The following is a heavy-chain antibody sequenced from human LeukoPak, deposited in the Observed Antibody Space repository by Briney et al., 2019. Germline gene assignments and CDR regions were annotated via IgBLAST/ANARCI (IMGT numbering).Heavy chain of an antibody. V-gene: IGHV1-18*01. J-gene: IGHJ4*02. D-gene: IGHD3-22*01. Sequence: ASVKVSCKASGYTFTSYGISWVRPAPGQGLEWMGWISAYNGNTNYAQKLQGRVTMTTDTSTSTAYMELRSLRSDDTAVYYCARETTPYYYDSSGYDYWGQGTLVTVSS. CDR3: ARETTPYYYDSSGYDY. CDR2: ISAYNGNT. CDR1: GYTFTSYG.